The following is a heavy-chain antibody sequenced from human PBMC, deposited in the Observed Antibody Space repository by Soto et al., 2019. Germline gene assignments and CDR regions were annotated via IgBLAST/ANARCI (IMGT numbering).Heavy chain of an antibody. CDR2: IVVGSGNT. J-gene: IGHJ6*03. D-gene: IGHD2-2*01. CDR1: GFTFTSSA. V-gene: IGHV1-58*02. CDR3: AADVVPGAYYYMDV. Sequence: SVKVSCKASGFTFTSSAMQWVRQARGQRLEWIGWIVVGSGNTNYAQKFQERVTITRDMSTSTAYMELSSLRSEDTAVYYCAADVVPGAYYYMDVWGKGTTVTVSS.